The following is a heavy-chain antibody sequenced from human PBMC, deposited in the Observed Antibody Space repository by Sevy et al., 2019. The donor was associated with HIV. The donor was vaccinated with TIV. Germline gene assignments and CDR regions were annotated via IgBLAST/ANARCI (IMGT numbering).Heavy chain of an antibody. V-gene: IGHV4-59*01. Sequence: SLTCTVSGGSISSYYWSWIRQPPGKGLEWIGYIYYSGSTNYNPSLKSRVTISVDTSKNQFSLKLSSVTAADTAVYYCARSPLVRGVIKRYYYYMDVWGKGTTVTVSS. J-gene: IGHJ6*03. CDR1: GGSISSYY. CDR2: IYYSGST. D-gene: IGHD3-10*01. CDR3: ARSPLVRGVIKRYYYYMDV.